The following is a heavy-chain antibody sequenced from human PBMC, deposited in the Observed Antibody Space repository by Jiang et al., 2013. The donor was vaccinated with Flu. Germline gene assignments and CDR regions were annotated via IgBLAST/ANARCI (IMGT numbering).Heavy chain of an antibody. J-gene: IGHJ6*02. V-gene: IGHV1-18*04. D-gene: IGHD3-9*01. CDR2: ISAYNGNT. Sequence: GAEVKKPGASVKVSCKASGYTFTSYGISWVRQAPGQGLEWMGWISAYNGNTNYAQKLQGRVTMTTDTSTSTAYMELRSLRSDDTAVYYCARDLLRYFDWLLPNYYYYGMDVWGQGTTVTVSS. CDR1: GYTFTSYG. CDR3: ARDLLRYFDWLLPNYYYYGMDV.